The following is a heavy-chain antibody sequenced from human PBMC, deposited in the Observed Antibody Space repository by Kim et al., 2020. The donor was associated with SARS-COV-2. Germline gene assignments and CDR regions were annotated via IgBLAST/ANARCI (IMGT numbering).Heavy chain of an antibody. V-gene: IGHV3-48*02. CDR2: ISSSSSTI. J-gene: IGHJ6*02. CDR3: ARVGGGYSGYDYVDYYYYYGMDV. CDR1: GFTFSSYS. D-gene: IGHD5-12*01. Sequence: GGSLRLSCAASGFTFSSYSMNWVRQAPGKGLEWVSYISSSSSTIYYADSVKGRFTISRDNAKNSLYLQMNSLRDEDTAVYYCARVGGGYSGYDYVDYYYYYGMDVWGQGTTVTVSS.